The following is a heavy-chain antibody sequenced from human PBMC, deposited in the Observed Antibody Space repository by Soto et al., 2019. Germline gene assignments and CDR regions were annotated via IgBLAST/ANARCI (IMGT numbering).Heavy chain of an antibody. V-gene: IGHV4-30-4*01. Sequence: QVQLQQSGPGLVKPSQTLSLTCTVSGGSISSGDYYWSWIRQPPGKGLEWIGYIYYSGSTYYNRCLKSRVTISVDTSKNLVSLKLSSVTAVDTAVDSGARTCSGRFLEWLYHFDSWGQGTLVTVSS. CDR2: IYYSGST. CDR3: ARTCSGRFLEWLYHFDS. D-gene: IGHD3-3*01. CDR1: GGSISSGDYY. J-gene: IGHJ4*02.